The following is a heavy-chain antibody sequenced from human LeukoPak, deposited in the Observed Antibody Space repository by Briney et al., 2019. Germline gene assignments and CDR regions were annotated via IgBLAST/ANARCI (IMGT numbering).Heavy chain of an antibody. V-gene: IGHV3-7*01. Sequence: GGSLRLSCEASRFTFSKYWMSWVRQAPGKGLEWVANIKQDGSEKYYVDSVKGRFTISRDNAKNSLYLQMNSLRAEDTAVYYCASLYYDGENDAFDIWGQGTMVTVSS. CDR2: IKQDGSEK. D-gene: IGHD3-22*01. J-gene: IGHJ3*02. CDR3: ASLYYDGENDAFDI. CDR1: RFTFSKYW.